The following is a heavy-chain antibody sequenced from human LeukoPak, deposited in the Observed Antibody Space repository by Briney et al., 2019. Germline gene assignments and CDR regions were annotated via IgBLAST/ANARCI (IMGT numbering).Heavy chain of an antibody. D-gene: IGHD2-2*01. CDR3: ARDYGSRGSSTYPFDN. V-gene: IGHV3-23*01. J-gene: IGHJ4*02. CDR1: GFTFSSDA. CDR2: IDESGGSI. Sequence: GGSLRLSCAATGFTFSSDAMSWVRQAPGKGLEWVSGIDESGGSIYYADSVKGRFTISRDNSKNTLDLQMNSLRAEDTAVYYCARDYGSRGSSTYPFDNWSQGTLVTVSP.